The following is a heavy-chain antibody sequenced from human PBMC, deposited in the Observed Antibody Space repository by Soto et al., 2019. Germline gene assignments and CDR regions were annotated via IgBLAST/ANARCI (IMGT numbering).Heavy chain of an antibody. Sequence: QVQLVQSGAEVKKPGSSVKVSCKASGGTFSSYAISWVRQAPGQGLEWMGGIIPIFGTANYAQKFQGRVTITADESTSTAYMELSSLRSEDTAVYCCASGVGFSDTAMVNFDYWGQGTLVTVSS. J-gene: IGHJ4*02. V-gene: IGHV1-69*01. CDR2: IIPIFGTA. D-gene: IGHD5-18*01. CDR1: GGTFSSYA. CDR3: ASGVGFSDTAMVNFDY.